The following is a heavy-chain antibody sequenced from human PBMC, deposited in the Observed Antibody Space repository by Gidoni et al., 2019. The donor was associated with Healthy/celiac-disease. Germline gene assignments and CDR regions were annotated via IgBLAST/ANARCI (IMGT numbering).Heavy chain of an antibody. J-gene: IGHJ4*02. Sequence: VRQAPGKGLEWVAVISYDGSNKYYADSVKGRFTLSRDNSKNTLYLQMNSLRAEDTAVYYCAREGAYNWNDGGGFDWGQGTLVTVSS. D-gene: IGHD1-1*01. CDR2: ISYDGSNK. V-gene: IGHV3-30-3*01. CDR3: AREGAYNWNDGGGFD.